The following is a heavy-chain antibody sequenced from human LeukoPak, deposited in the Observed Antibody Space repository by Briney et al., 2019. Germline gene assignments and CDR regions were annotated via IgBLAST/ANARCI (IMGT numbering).Heavy chain of an antibody. CDR1: GGSIRSYY. J-gene: IGHJ2*01. V-gene: IGHV4-59*01. CDR2: IYYSGST. CDR3: ARRNPSDWYFDL. D-gene: IGHD1-14*01. Sequence: SETLSLTCTVSGGSIRSYYWSWIRQPPGKGLEWIGYIYYSGSTNYNPSLKSRVTISVDTSKNQFSLKLSSVTAADTAVYYCARRNPSDWYFDLWGRGTLVTVSS.